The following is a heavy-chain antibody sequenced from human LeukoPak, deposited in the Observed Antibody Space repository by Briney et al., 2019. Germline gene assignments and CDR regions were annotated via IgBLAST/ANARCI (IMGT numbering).Heavy chain of an antibody. J-gene: IGHJ3*02. Sequence: GASVKVSCKASGYTFTSYDINWVRQATGQGLEWMGWMNPNSGSTGYAQKFQGRVTMTRNTSISTAYMELGSLRSEDTAVYYCASPTMGYSSSWYEFAFDIWGQGTMVTVSS. CDR3: ASPTMGYSSSWYEFAFDI. V-gene: IGHV1-8*01. CDR2: MNPNSGST. D-gene: IGHD6-13*01. CDR1: GYTFTSYD.